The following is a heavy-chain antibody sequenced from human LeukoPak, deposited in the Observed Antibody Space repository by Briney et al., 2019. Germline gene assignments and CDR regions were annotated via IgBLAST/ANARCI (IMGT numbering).Heavy chain of an antibody. CDR2: IIPIFGTA. J-gene: IGHJ4*02. CDR1: GYTFTSYD. D-gene: IGHD2-2*01. CDR3: ARGSPYQAFDY. Sequence: SVTVSCKASGYTFTSYDINWVRQATGQGLEWMGWIIPIFGTANYAQKFQGRVTITADESTSTAYMELSSLRSEDTAVYYCARGSPYQAFDYWGQGTLVTVSS. V-gene: IGHV1-69*13.